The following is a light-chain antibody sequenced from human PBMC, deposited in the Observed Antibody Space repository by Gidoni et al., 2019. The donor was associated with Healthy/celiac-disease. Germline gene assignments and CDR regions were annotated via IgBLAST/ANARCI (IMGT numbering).Light chain of an antibody. CDR1: QSVNSN. V-gene: IGKV3-15*01. Sequence: EIVMTQSTATLSVSPGERATLSCRASQSVNSNLAWYQQKPGHAPRLLIYGASTRATGIPARFSGSGSGTEFTLTISSLQSEDFAVYYCQQYNNWPPYTFXQXTKLEIK. CDR3: QQYNNWPPYT. CDR2: GAS. J-gene: IGKJ2*01.